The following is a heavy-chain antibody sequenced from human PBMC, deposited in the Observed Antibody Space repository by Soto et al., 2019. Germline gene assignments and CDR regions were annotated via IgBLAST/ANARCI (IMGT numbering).Heavy chain of an antibody. J-gene: IGHJ6*03. CDR2: ISSSGSTI. CDR1: GFTFSDYY. V-gene: IGHV3-11*01. D-gene: IGHD3-10*01. Sequence: GGSLRLSCAASGFTFSDYYMSWIRQAPGKGLEWVSYISSSGSTIYYADSVKGRFTISRDNAKNSLYLQMNSLRAEDTAVYYCARAFVYYGSADYMDVWGKGTTVTVSS. CDR3: ARAFVYYGSADYMDV.